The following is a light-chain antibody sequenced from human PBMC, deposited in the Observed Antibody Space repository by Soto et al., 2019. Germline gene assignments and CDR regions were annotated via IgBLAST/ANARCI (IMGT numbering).Light chain of an antibody. Sequence: QSALTQPASVSGSPGQSITISCTVTSSYALVSWFQYHPGKAPKLVMYDDTKRPSGVFERLSGSRSDNTASLIITGLQTDDEADYYCSSYGGRGFGGGTKLTVL. CDR1: SSYAL. V-gene: IGLV2-23*01. CDR3: SSYGGRG. CDR2: DDT. J-gene: IGLJ2*01.